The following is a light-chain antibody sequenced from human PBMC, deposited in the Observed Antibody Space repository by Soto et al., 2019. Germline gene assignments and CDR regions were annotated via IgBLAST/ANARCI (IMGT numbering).Light chain of an antibody. J-gene: IGKJ2*01. CDR1: QFVASNS. Sequence: EVVLTQSPVTVSLSPGERATLSCRASQFVASNSLAWYQQKPGQAPRVVIYDASNRATGIPDRFSVSGSGTDFTLTISRLEPEDFAVYYCQQYGSSPRTFGQGTKLEIK. CDR2: DAS. CDR3: QQYGSSPRT. V-gene: IGKV3-20*01.